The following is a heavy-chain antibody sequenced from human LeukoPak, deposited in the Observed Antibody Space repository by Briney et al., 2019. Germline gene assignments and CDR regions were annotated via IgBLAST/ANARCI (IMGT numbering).Heavy chain of an antibody. Sequence: PSETLSLPCTVSGGPFSSASYHWSWIRRPAGKVLEWIWHICTTGSISYNPYLQIRLTLSLYTSQTQSSLKLTSVTAADPAVYYCARHAAAARPYPFAFEIWGQGTMVTVSS. V-gene: IGHV4-61*09. CDR3: ARHAAAARPYPFAFEI. CDR2: ICTTGSI. CDR1: GGPFSSASYH. J-gene: IGHJ3*02. D-gene: IGHD6-6*01.